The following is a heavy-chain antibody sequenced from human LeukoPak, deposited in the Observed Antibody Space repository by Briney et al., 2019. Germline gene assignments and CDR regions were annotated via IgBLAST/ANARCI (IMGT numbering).Heavy chain of an antibody. CDR3: AKDPIFSGSYGVFDS. V-gene: IGHV3-23*01. CDR1: GFTFSSCA. J-gene: IGHJ4*02. Sequence: PGRSLRLSCAASGFTFSSCAMSWVRQAPGKGLEWVSTIIDSGNSIYYADSVEGRFTISRDNSKDTLYLQMDSLRAGDTAVYYCAKDPIFSGSYGVFDSWGQGTLVTVSS. CDR2: IIDSGNSI. D-gene: IGHD1-26*01.